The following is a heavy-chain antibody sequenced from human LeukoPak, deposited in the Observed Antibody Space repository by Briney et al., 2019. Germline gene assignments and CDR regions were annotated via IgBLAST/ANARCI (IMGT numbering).Heavy chain of an antibody. J-gene: IGHJ4*02. CDR3: ATALVAATRADY. Sequence: GGSLRLSCGATGFTISSYWMHWVRQAPGKGLEWVGRIKSKTDGGTTDYAAPVKGRFTISRDDSQSTVFLKMNNLKSEDTAVYYCATALVAATRADYWGQGTLVTVSS. CDR2: IKSKTDGGTT. D-gene: IGHD2-15*01. CDR1: GFTISSYW. V-gene: IGHV3-15*01.